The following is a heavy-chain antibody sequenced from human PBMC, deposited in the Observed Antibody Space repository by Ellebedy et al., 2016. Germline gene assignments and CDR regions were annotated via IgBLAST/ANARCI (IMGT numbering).Heavy chain of an antibody. CDR2: INHSGST. J-gene: IGHJ6*03. Sequence: SETLSLTXAVYGGSFSGYYWSWIRQPPGKGLEWIGEINHSGSTNYNPSLKSRVTISVDTSKNQFSLKLSSVTAADTAVYYCARVKGVVIIWAYYMDVWGKGTTVTVSS. CDR1: GGSFSGYY. D-gene: IGHD3-3*01. V-gene: IGHV4-34*01. CDR3: ARVKGVVIIWAYYMDV.